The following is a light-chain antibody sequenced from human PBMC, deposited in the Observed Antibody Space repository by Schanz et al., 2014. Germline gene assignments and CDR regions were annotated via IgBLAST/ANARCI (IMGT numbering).Light chain of an antibody. Sequence: EIVLTQSPGTLSLSPGERATLSCRASQSVSSSYLAWYQQKPGQAPRLLIYGASTRATGIPARFSGSGSGSGFTLTISSLQSEDFAVYYCQQYGNSPPFTFGQGTRLEIK. V-gene: IGKV3-20*01. J-gene: IGKJ2*01. CDR1: QSVSSSY. CDR2: GAS. CDR3: QQYGNSPPFT.